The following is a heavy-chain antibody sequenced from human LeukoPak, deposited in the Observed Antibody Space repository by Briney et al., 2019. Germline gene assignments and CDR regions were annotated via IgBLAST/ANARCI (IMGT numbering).Heavy chain of an antibody. CDR1: GVSISTTSYY. CDR2: MLYRGST. J-gene: IGHJ4*01. Sequence: SETLSLTCTVSGVSISTTSYYWGWIRQTPGKGLEWIGSMLYRGSTYYSPSLRSRVIISVDASKNQFSLNLISVTAADTAVYYCARLDCSPGSCYFDYWGQGTLVTVSS. CDR3: ARLDCSPGSCYFDY. V-gene: IGHV4-39*01. D-gene: IGHD2-15*01.